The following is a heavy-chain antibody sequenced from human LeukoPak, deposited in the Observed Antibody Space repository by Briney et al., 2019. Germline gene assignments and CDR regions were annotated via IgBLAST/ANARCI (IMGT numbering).Heavy chain of an antibody. J-gene: IGHJ5*02. D-gene: IGHD3-9*01. CDR3: ARAVTGYPNWFDP. CDR1: GFTFSNYV. CDR2: ISGSGDTT. Sequence: GGSLRLSCAASGFTFSNYVMIWVRQAPGKGLEWVSGISGSGDTTYYANSVEGRFTISRDNSKTTLYLQMNSLRAEDTAIYYCARAVTGYPNWFDPWGQGTLVTVSS. V-gene: IGHV3-23*01.